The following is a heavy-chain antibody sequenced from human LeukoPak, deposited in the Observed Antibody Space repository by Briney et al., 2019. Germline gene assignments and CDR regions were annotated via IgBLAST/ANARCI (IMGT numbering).Heavy chain of an antibody. J-gene: IGHJ6*03. CDR1: GDSLSRYY. CDR3: ASVRHDPLEYYYYIDV. D-gene: IGHD2/OR15-2a*01. Sequence: PSETLSLNCAVYGDSLSRYYWTWIRQPPGKGLEWLGEINPSGSPDYNPSLKSRVTISVDTSKNQFSLRLTSVTAADTAVYYCASVRHDPLEYYYYIDVWGKGTTVTVSS. CDR2: INPSGSP. V-gene: IGHV4-34*01.